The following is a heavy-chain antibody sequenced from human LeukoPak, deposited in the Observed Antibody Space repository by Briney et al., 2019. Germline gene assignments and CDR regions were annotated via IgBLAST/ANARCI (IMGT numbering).Heavy chain of an antibody. Sequence: GSLRLSCAASGYTFSSHGLTWVRQAPGKGLERVSTINGAGDNTYYAETVKGRFTISRDNSKNTLYLQMHSLRAEDTAIYYCAKVSVCYGCYLDYWGQGTLVTVS. D-gene: IGHD3-16*01. J-gene: IGHJ4*02. V-gene: IGHV3-23*01. CDR2: INGAGDNT. CDR1: GYTFSSHG. CDR3: AKVSVCYGCYLDY.